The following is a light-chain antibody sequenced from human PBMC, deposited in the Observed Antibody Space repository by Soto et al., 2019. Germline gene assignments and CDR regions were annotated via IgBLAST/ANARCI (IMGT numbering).Light chain of an antibody. CDR2: SNN. J-gene: IGLJ3*02. V-gene: IGLV1-44*01. CDR3: AVWDDSLNGWV. Sequence: QSVLTQPSSASGTPGQRVTISCSGSSSNIGRNSVSWYQHLPGTAPKLLIYSNNQRPSGVPDRFSGSRSGTSASLAISGLQSEDEADYYCAVWDDSLNGWVFGRGTKLTVL. CDR1: SSNIGRNS.